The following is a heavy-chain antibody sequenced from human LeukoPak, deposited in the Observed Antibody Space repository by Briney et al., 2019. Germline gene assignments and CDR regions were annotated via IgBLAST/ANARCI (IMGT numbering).Heavy chain of an antibody. V-gene: IGHV3-48*03. CDR2: ISSRSEAI. CDR1: EFTFSSYH. D-gene: IGHD2-2*01. Sequence: PGGSLRLSCAASEFTFSSYHMNWVRQAPGKGLEWVSYISSRSEAIYYADSVKGRFTIFRDNAKSSLYLQMNSLRAEDTAIYYCTRDGGHGYAMDFWGQGTLVTVSS. J-gene: IGHJ4*02. CDR3: TRDGGHGYAMDF.